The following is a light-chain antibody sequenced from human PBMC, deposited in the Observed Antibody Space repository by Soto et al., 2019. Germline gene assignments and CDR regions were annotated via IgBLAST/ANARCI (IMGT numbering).Light chain of an antibody. Sequence: DIQMTQSPSSLSASVGDRVTITCRASQSISSSLIWYQQKPGKAPKLLIYATSSLQSGVPSRFSGSGSGTDFTLTISCLQPEDFATYYCQQSYRTPYTFGQGTKLEIK. CDR1: QSISSS. V-gene: IGKV1-39*01. CDR2: ATS. CDR3: QQSYRTPYT. J-gene: IGKJ2*01.